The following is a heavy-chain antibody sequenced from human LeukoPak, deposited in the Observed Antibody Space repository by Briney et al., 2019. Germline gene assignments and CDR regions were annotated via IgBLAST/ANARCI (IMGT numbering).Heavy chain of an antibody. V-gene: IGHV4-38-2*02. Sequence: KSSETLSLTCTVSGYSISSGYYWGWIRQPPGKGLEWIGSIYHSGSTYYNPSLKSRVTISVDTSKNQFSLKLSSVTAADTAVYYCARDLVRMPLDYWGQGTLVTVSS. D-gene: IGHD3-9*01. CDR1: GYSISSGYY. CDR3: ARDLVRMPLDY. CDR2: IYHSGST. J-gene: IGHJ4*02.